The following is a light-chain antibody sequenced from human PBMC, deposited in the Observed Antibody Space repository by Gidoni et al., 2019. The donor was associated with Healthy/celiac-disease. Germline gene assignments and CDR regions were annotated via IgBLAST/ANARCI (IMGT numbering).Light chain of an antibody. CDR2: GAS. Sequence: ELVLTQSPGTLSLSPGERATLSCRASQSVSSSYLAWYQQKPGQAPRLLIYGASSRATGIPDRFSGSGSGTDFTLTISRLETEDFAVYYCQQYGSSLGTFGQGTKLEIK. J-gene: IGKJ2*01. CDR3: QQYGSSLGT. CDR1: QSVSSSY. V-gene: IGKV3-20*01.